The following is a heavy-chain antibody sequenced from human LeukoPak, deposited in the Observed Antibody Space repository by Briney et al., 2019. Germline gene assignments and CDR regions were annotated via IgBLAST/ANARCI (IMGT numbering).Heavy chain of an antibody. J-gene: IGHJ4*02. CDR1: GYTFTGYY. D-gene: IGHD6-13*01. Sequence: ASVKVSCKASGYTFTGYYMHWVRQAPGQGLEWMGWINPNSGGTNYAQKFQGWVTMTRDTSISTAYMELSRLRSDDTAVYYCARAPAAYSSSWYVGSAYYFDYWGQGTLVTVSS. CDR2: INPNSGGT. V-gene: IGHV1-2*04. CDR3: ARAPAAYSSSWYVGSAYYFDY.